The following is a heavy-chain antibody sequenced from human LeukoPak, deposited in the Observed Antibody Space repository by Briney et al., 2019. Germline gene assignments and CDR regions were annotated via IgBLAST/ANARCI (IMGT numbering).Heavy chain of an antibody. J-gene: IGHJ4*02. D-gene: IGHD1-26*01. Sequence: SQTLSLTCAISGESVSSMIATWNWIRQSPSRGLEWLGRTYYRSKWYNDYALSVNSRITINPDTSKIQFSLQLNSVTPEATAVYYCARLGSFEDYWGQGTLVTVSS. V-gene: IGHV6-1*01. CDR1: GESVSSMIAT. CDR2: TYYRSKWYN. CDR3: ARLGSFEDY.